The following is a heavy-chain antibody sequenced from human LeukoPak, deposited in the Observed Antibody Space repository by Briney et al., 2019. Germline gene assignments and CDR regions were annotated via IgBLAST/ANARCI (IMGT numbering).Heavy chain of an antibody. J-gene: IGHJ6*03. Sequence: ASVKVSCKASGYTFTSYYMHWVRQAPGQGLEWMGWISAYNGNTNYAQKLQGRVTMTTDTSTSTAYMELRSLRSDDTAVYYCARDRRAAADYYYYYMNVWGKGTTVTVSS. V-gene: IGHV1-18*04. CDR1: GYTFTSYY. CDR2: ISAYNGNT. CDR3: ARDRRAAADYYYYYMNV. D-gene: IGHD6-13*01.